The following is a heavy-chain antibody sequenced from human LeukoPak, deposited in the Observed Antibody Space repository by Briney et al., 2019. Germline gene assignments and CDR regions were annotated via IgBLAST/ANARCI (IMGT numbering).Heavy chain of an antibody. CDR2: IVGDGNKA. D-gene: IGHD7-27*01. CDR3: ARDSITGDNSLDF. V-gene: IGHV3-33*05. Sequence: PGGSLRLSSAASGFTFSTYGMQWVRQAPGKGLEWVAVIVGDGNKAHCADSVRGRFTVSRDNSKNTLYLQMNSLRAEDTAVYYCARDSITGDNSLDFWGRGTLVTVSS. CDR1: GFTFSTYG. J-gene: IGHJ4*02.